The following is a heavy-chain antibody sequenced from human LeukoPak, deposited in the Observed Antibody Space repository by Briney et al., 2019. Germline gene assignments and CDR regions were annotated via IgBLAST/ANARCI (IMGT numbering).Heavy chain of an antibody. D-gene: IGHD3-22*01. Sequence: SETLSLTCTVSGASISTYYWSWIRQSPGKGLEWIGYVHYSGSTNYNPSLKSRVTISLDTPKNQFSLMLTSVTAADTAMYYCARAPYSSGFYFFDPWGQGTLVTVSS. CDR2: VHYSGST. V-gene: IGHV4-59*01. J-gene: IGHJ5*02. CDR3: ARAPYSSGFYFFDP. CDR1: GASISTYY.